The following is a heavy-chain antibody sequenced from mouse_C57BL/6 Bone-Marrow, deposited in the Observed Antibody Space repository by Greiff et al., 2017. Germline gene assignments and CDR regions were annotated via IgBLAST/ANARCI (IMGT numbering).Heavy chain of an antibody. D-gene: IGHD2-2*01. J-gene: IGHJ3*01. Sequence: EVKLVESGGGLVQPGGSLKLSCAASGFTFSDYGMAWVRQAPRKGPEWVAFISNLAYSIYYADTVTGRFTISRENAKNTLDLEMSSLRSEDTAMYYCARAGYDGFAYWGQGTLVTVSA. CDR3: ARAGYDGFAY. V-gene: IGHV5-15*01. CDR2: ISNLAYSI. CDR1: GFTFSDYG.